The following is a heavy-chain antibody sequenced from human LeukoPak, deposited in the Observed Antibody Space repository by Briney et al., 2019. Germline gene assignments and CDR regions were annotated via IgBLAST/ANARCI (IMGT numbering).Heavy chain of an antibody. V-gene: IGHV3-15*01. Sequence: GGSLRLSCAASGFTFSNAWMTWIRQAPGRGLEWVGRINRKSDGGTTDYAAPVKGRFTISRDDSKNTLYLQMNGLKTEDTAVYYCTSTLGYWGQGTLVTVSS. CDR3: TSTLGY. J-gene: IGHJ4*02. D-gene: IGHD3-16*01. CDR1: GFTFSNAW. CDR2: INRKSDGGTT.